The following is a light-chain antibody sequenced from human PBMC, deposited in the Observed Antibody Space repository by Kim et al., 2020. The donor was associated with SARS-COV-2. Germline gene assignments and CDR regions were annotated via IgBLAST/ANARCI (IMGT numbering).Light chain of an antibody. Sequence: QARHDISNHLNWYQQKPGKAPKLLNYDSSSWASGIPERFGGSGSGTDFTFTISSLQLEDFATYYCQRYGSPPSTFGQGTRLEIK. CDR2: DSS. J-gene: IGKJ5*01. V-gene: IGKV1-33*01. CDR1: HDISNH. CDR3: QRYGSPPST.